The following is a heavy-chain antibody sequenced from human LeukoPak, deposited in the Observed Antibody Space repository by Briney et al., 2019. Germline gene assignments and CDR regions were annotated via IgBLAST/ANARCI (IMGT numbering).Heavy chain of an antibody. CDR1: GFTFSSYG. Sequence: GGSLRLSCAASGFTFSSYGMHWVRQAPGKGLEWVAVISYDGSNKYYADSVKGRFTISRDNSKNTLYLQMNSLRAEDTAVYYCAKLGGSYAFDIWGQGTMVTVSS. CDR2: ISYDGSNK. J-gene: IGHJ3*02. V-gene: IGHV3-30*18. CDR3: AKLGGSYAFDI. D-gene: IGHD2-15*01.